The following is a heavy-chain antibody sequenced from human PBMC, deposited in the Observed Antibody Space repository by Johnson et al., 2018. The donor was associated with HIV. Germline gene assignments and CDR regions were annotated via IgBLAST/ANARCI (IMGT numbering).Heavy chain of an antibody. CDR2: ITGTGGST. CDR3: ASQVRGLRLGVDAFDI. D-gene: IGHD5-12*01. Sequence: VQLVESGGGLVKPGGSLRLSCAASGFTFSSYGMSWVRQAPGKGLEWVSGITGTGGSTYYADSVKGRFTISRDNSKNTLYLQMNSLRAEDTAVYYCASQVRGLRLGVDAFDIWGQGTLVTVSS. J-gene: IGHJ3*02. V-gene: IGHV3-23*04. CDR1: GFTFSSYG.